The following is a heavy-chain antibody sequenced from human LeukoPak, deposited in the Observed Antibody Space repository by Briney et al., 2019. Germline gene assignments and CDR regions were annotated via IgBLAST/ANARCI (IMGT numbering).Heavy chain of an antibody. CDR3: ARLTTVTMAVLRGGYYFDY. J-gene: IGHJ4*02. Sequence: SETLSLTCAVYGGSFSGYYWSWIRQPPGKGLEWIGKINHSGSTNYNPSLKSRVTISVDTSKNQFSLKLSSVTAADTAVYYCARLTTVTMAVLRGGYYFDYWGQGTLVTVSS. V-gene: IGHV4-34*01. D-gene: IGHD4-11*01. CDR2: INHSGST. CDR1: GGSFSGYY.